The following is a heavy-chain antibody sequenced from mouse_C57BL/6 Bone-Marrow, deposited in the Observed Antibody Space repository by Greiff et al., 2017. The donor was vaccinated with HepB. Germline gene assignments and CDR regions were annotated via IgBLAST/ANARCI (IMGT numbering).Heavy chain of an antibody. CDR1: GYTFTSYT. V-gene: IGHV1-4*01. CDR3: ARCYDCSSYVYFDV. CDR2: INPSSGYT. J-gene: IGHJ1*03. Sequence: QVQLQQSGAELARPGASVKISCTASGYTFTSYTMHWVKQRPGQGLEWIGYINPSSGYTKYNQKLKDKATLTTDKTTITAYMQMSSLTSEDSAVYYCARCYDCSSYVYFDVWGTGTTVTVSS. D-gene: IGHD1-1*01.